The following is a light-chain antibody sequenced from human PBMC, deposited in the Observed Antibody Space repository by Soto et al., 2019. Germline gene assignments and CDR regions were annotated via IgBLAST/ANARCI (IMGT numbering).Light chain of an antibody. Sequence: DIVITQSPLSLPVTPGEAASISCRSSESLLFTNGYNYLDWYVQKPGQSPQLLIYLGSHRAPGVPDRFSGSGSGTDFTLKISRVEAEDVGFYYCMQGVETPFTFGPGTKVDIK. V-gene: IGKV2-28*01. J-gene: IGKJ3*01. CDR3: MQGVETPFT. CDR1: ESLLFTNGYNY. CDR2: LGS.